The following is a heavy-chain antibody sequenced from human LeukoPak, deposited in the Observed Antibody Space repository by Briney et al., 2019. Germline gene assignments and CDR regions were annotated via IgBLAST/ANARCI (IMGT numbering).Heavy chain of an antibody. V-gene: IGHV1-8*01. CDR1: GYTFISHD. D-gene: IGHD3-16*02. J-gene: IGHJ3*02. Sequence: ASVKVSRKASGYTFISHDINWVRQATGQGLEWMGWMDPNSGNTGSAQKFQGRVTMTRNTSISTAYMELSSLRSEDTAVYYCARTRSSLRLGELSDDDAFDIWGQGTMVTVST. CDR3: ARTRSSLRLGELSDDDAFDI. CDR2: MDPNSGNT.